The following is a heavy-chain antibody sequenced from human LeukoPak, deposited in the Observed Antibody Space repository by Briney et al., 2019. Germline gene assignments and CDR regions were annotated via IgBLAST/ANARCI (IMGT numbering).Heavy chain of an antibody. CDR3: AYMRGLYYGIDY. V-gene: IGHV3-23*01. CDR2: ISGSDGST. CDR1: GFTFSSYA. J-gene: IGHJ4*02. D-gene: IGHD3-10*01. Sequence: GGSLRLSCAASGFTFSSYAMSWVRQAPGKGLEWVSSISGSDGSTYYADSVKGRFTISRDNSKNTLYLQMNSLRAEDTAVYYCAYMRGLYYGIDYWGQGTLVTVSS.